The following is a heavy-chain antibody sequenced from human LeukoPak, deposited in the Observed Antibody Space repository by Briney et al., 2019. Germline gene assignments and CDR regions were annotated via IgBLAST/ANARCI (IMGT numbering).Heavy chain of an antibody. D-gene: IGHD2-2*01. V-gene: IGHV3-64*01. CDR2: ISSNGGST. Sequence: GGSLRLSCAASGFTFSRYSMHRVRQAPGKGLEYVSAISSNGGSTYYANSVKGRFTISRDNSKNTLYLQMNSLRAEDTAVYYCAHFSKGGCSSTSCHSGLGFDYWGQGTLVTVSS. CDR3: AHFSKGGCSSTSCHSGLGFDY. J-gene: IGHJ4*02. CDR1: GFTFSRYS.